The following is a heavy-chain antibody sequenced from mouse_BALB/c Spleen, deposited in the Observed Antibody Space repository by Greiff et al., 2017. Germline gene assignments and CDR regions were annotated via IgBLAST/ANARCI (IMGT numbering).Heavy chain of an antibody. CDR3: APYYGYGWFAY. D-gene: IGHD1-2*01. CDR2: INPSSGYT. V-gene: IGHV1-4*01. CDR1: GYTFTSYT. Sequence: VQLQQSGAELARPGASVKMSCKASGYTFTSYTMHWVKQRPGQGLEWIVYINPSSGYTNYNQKFKDKATLTADKSSSTAYMQLSSLTSEDAAVYDCAPYYGYGWFAYWGQGTLVTVSA. J-gene: IGHJ3*01.